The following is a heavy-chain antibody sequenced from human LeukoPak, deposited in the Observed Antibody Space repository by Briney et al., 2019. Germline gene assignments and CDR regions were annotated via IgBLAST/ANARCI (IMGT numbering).Heavy chain of an antibody. CDR1: GGSISSGGYY. CDR2: ISYSGST. CDR3: ARASCHYYGSGSTHDY. D-gene: IGHD3-10*01. Sequence: PSETLSLTCTVSGGSISSGGYYWSWIRQHPGKGLEWIGYISYSGSTYYNPSLKSRITISVDTSKNQFSLKLSSVPAADTAVYYCARASCHYYGSGSTHDYWGQGTLVTVSS. J-gene: IGHJ4*02. V-gene: IGHV4-31*03.